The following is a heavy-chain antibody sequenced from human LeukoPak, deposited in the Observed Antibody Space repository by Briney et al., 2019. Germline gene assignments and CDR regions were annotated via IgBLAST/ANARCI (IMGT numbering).Heavy chain of an antibody. Sequence: PSETLSLTCTVSGGSISTSHHYWGWIRQPPGKGLEWIGSISYSETTYYNPSLKSRVTMSVDTSKSQFSLKLSSVTAADTAVYYCARAGAGSLVSRRSFDYWGQGTLVTVSS. CDR3: ARAGAGSLVSRRSFDY. CDR1: GGSISTSHHY. D-gene: IGHD6-19*01. V-gene: IGHV4-39*01. J-gene: IGHJ4*02. CDR2: ISYSETT.